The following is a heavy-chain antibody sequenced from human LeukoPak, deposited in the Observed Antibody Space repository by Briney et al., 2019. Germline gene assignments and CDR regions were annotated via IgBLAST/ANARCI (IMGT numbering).Heavy chain of an antibody. CDR3: AREQSGSYYNY. D-gene: IGHD1-26*01. Sequence: SVKASCKASGGTFSSYAISWVRQAPGQGLEWMGGIIPIFGTANYAQKFQGRVTITTDESTSTAYMELSSLRSDDTAVYYCAREQSGSYYNYWGQGTLVTVSS. CDR1: GGTFSSYA. CDR2: IIPIFGTA. J-gene: IGHJ4*02. V-gene: IGHV1-69*05.